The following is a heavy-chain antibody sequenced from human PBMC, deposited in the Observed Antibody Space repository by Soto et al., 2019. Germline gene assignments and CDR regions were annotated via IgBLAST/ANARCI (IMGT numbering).Heavy chain of an antibody. J-gene: IGHJ6*03. Sequence: PSETLSLTCTVSGGSISSGGYYWSWIRQHPGKGLEWIGYIYYSGSTYYNPSLKSRVTISVDTSKNQFSLKLSSVTAADTAVYYCSMGVCSGCSCYLAYYYYMDVWGKGTTVTVSS. CDR3: SMGVCSGCSCYLAYYYYMDV. CDR1: GGSISSGGYY. CDR2: IYYSGST. V-gene: IGHV4-31*03. D-gene: IGHD2-15*01.